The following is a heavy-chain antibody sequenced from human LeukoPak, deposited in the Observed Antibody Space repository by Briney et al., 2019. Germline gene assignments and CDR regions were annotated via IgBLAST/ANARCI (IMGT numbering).Heavy chain of an antibody. CDR2: MNPNSGNT. CDR1: GYTFTSYD. D-gene: IGHD3-16*01. Sequence: ASVKVSCKASGYTFTSYDINWVRQATGQGLEWMGWMNPNSGNTGYAQKFQGRVTMTRNTSISTAYMELSSLRSEDTAVYYCARVNSPDYGYYYYYGMDVWGQGTTVTVSS. V-gene: IGHV1-8*01. CDR3: ARVNSPDYGYYYYYGMDV. J-gene: IGHJ6*02.